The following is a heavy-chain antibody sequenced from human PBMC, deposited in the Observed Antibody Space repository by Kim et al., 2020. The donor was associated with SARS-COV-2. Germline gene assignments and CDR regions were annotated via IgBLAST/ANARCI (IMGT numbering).Heavy chain of an antibody. D-gene: IGHD3-22*01. CDR1: GGSISSSSYY. CDR2: IYYSGST. V-gene: IGHV4-39*01. J-gene: IGHJ3*02. CDR3: ARGYYDSSGYYYESAFDI. Sequence: SETLSLTCTVSGGSISSSSYYWGWIRQPPGKGLEWIGSIYYSGSTYYNPSLKSRVTISVDTSKNQFSLKLSSVTAADTAVYYCARGYYDSSGYYYESAFDIWGQGTMVTVSS.